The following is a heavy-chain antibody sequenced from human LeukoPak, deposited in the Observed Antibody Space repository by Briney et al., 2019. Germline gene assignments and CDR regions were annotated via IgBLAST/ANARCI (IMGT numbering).Heavy chain of an antibody. Sequence: ASVKVSCKASGYTFTGYYIHWVRQAPGQGLEWMGWINPHSGGTNYAQKFQGGVTMTRDTSITTAYMELGSLRSDDTAVYYCARAYIHNGLSDAFDIWDQGTMVTVSS. CDR3: ARAYIHNGLSDAFDI. D-gene: IGHD1-1*01. CDR2: INPHSGGT. V-gene: IGHV1-2*02. CDR1: GYTFTGYY. J-gene: IGHJ3*02.